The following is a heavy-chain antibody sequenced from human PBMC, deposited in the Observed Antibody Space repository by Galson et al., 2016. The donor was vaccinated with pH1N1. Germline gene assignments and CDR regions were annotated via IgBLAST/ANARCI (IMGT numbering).Heavy chain of an antibody. CDR2: IYWNDHK. V-gene: IGHV2-5*01. J-gene: IGHJ4*02. Sequence: PALVKPTQTLTLTCTFSGFSLTTSGEGVGWIRQSPGKALEWLALIYWNDHKGYSPPLKSRLPITKDTSKNQMVLTMTNMDPVDTAPYDCAHNRQRSGGTYYRPFDYWGQGTLVTVSS. CDR1: GFSLTTSGEG. CDR3: AHNRQRSGGTYYRPFDY. D-gene: IGHD1-26*01.